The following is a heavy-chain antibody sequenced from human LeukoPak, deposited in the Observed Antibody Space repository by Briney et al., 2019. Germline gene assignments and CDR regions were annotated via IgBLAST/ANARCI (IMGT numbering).Heavy chain of an antibody. CDR1: GFTFNNCA. D-gene: IGHD4-17*01. CDR3: AKVTNWNDLEGIDY. Sequence: GGSLRLSCAASGFTFNNCAMSWVRQAPGKGLEWVSGISGSGDSTYYADSVKGRFTISRDNFKNTLYLQMNSLGTEDTAVYYCAKVTNWNDLEGIDYWGQGTLVTVSS. J-gene: IGHJ4*02. CDR2: ISGSGDST. V-gene: IGHV3-23*01.